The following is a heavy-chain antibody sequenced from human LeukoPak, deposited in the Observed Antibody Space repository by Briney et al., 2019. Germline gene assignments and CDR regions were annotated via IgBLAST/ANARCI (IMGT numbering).Heavy chain of an antibody. D-gene: IGHD3-10*01. CDR2: IYPGDSDT. Sequence: GESLKISCKGSGYSFNTYWIAWVRQIPGKGLEWMGIIYPGDSDTRYSPSFQGQVTISADKSISTAYLQWSSLKASDTAIYYCARMAGGSGDYWGQGTLVTVSS. CDR3: ARMAGGSGDY. V-gene: IGHV5-51*01. CDR1: GYSFNTYW. J-gene: IGHJ4*02.